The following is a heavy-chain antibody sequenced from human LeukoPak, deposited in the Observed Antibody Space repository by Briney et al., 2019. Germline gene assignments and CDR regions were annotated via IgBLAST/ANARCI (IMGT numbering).Heavy chain of an antibody. Sequence: PGGSLRLSCAASGFTFSTYWMSWVRQAPGKGLEWVANIKQDGSEKWYVDSVKGRFTISRDNAKNSLYLQMNSLRAEDTAVYYCARESPYGYGSFDAEDYWGQGTLVTVSS. D-gene: IGHD5-18*01. J-gene: IGHJ4*02. CDR1: GFTFSTYW. CDR2: IKQDGSEK. CDR3: ARESPYGYGSFDAEDY. V-gene: IGHV3-7*03.